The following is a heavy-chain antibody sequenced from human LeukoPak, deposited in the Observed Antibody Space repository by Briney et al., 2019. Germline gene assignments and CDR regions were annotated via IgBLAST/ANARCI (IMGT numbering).Heavy chain of an antibody. Sequence: GGSLRLSCAASGFTFSSYAMSWVRQAPGKGLEWVSAISGSGGSTYYADSVKGRFTISRDNSKNTLYLQMNSLRAEDTAVYYCARDRNQNWEIDYWGQGTLVTVSS. CDR3: ARDRNQNWEIDY. CDR2: ISGSGGST. J-gene: IGHJ4*02. V-gene: IGHV3-23*01. D-gene: IGHD7-27*01. CDR1: GFTFSSYA.